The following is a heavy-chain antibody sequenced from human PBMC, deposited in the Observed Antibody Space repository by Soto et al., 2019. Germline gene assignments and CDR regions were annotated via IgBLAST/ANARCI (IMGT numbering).Heavy chain of an antibody. J-gene: IGHJ6*02. CDR3: ARERLRSLEWSTSSSYGMDF. V-gene: IGHV1-18*01. Sequence: ASVKVSCKASGYTFTSYGISWVRQAPGQGLEWMGWISAYNGNTNYAQKLQGRVTTTTDTSTSTAYMELRSLRSDDTAVYYCARERLRSLEWSTSSSYGMDFWGQGTMVTVSS. D-gene: IGHD3-3*01. CDR1: GYTFTSYG. CDR2: ISAYNGNT.